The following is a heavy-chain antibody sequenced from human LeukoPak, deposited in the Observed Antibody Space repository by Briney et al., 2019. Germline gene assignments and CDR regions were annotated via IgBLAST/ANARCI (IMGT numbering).Heavy chain of an antibody. Sequence: GGSLRLSCAASGFTFSDSYMSWIRQDLGKGLGWVSYISSSSSTIYYADYVKGRFTISRDNAKNSLYLQMNSLRAEDTAVYSCARYSSSRGHDYWGQGTLVTVSS. CDR1: GFTFSDSY. CDR2: ISSSSSTI. V-gene: IGHV3-11*04. D-gene: IGHD6-6*01. CDR3: ARYSSSRGHDY. J-gene: IGHJ4*02.